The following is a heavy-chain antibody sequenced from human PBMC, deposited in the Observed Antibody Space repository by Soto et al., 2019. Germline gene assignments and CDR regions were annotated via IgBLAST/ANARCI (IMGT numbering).Heavy chain of an antibody. CDR3: ARVNYDFCSCYSYYYYGMDV. J-gene: IGHJ6*02. Sequence: SETLSLTCAVSSASITSAYWWSWVRQPPGKGLEWIGEIHHDGSANYNPSLKSRVTISVDKSKNQFSLKLSSVTAADTAVYYCARVNYDFCSCYSYYYYGMDVWGQGTTVTVSS. D-gene: IGHD3-3*01. CDR2: IHHDGSA. CDR1: SASITSAYW. V-gene: IGHV4-4*02.